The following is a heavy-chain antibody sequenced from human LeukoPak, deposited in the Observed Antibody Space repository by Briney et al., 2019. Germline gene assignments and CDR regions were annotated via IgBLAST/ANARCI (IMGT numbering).Heavy chain of an antibody. Sequence: SVKVSCKASGGTYSSYAISWVRQAPGQGLEWMGGIIPIFGTANYAQKFQGRVTITADESTSTAYMELSSLRSEDTAVYYCARAVLGLYCSSTSCLGAFDIWGQGTMVTVSS. D-gene: IGHD2-2*01. V-gene: IGHV1-69*13. J-gene: IGHJ3*02. CDR3: ARAVLGLYCSSTSCLGAFDI. CDR1: GGTYSSYA. CDR2: IIPIFGTA.